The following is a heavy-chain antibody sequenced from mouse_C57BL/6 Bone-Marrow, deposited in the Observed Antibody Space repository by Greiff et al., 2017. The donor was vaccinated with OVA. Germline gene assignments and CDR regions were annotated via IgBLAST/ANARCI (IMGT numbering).Heavy chain of an antibody. J-gene: IGHJ4*01. V-gene: IGHV3-1*01. D-gene: IGHD2-4*01. Sequence: EVMLVESGPGMVKPSQSLSLTCTVTGYSITSGYDWHWIRHFPGNKLEWMGYISYSGSTNYNPSLKSRISITHDTSKNHFFLKLNSVTTEDTATYYCARDGGLRRGYYYAMDYWGQGTSVTVSS. CDR1: GYSITSGYD. CDR2: ISYSGST. CDR3: ARDGGLRRGYYYAMDY.